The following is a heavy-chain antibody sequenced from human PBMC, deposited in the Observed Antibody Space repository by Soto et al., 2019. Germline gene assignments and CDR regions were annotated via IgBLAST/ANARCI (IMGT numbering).Heavy chain of an antibody. CDR1: GYTFTTDG. J-gene: IGHJ5*02. V-gene: IGHV1-18*01. Sequence: QVQLVQSGAEVKKPGASVKVSCKASGYTFTTDGISWVRQVPGQGLEWMGWVRGDNGHTNYAQSLQGRVTMTTDTSTNTAYMELRSLRSDDTAVYYCARDLGYCRSGTCYREWIDPWGQGTLVTVSS. D-gene: IGHD2-15*01. CDR3: ARDLGYCRSGTCYREWIDP. CDR2: VRGDNGHT.